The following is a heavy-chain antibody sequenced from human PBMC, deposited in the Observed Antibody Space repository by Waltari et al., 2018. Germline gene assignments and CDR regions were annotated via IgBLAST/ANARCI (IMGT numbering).Heavy chain of an antibody. D-gene: IGHD6-6*01. Sequence: QVQLQQWGAGLLKPSETLSLTCAVYGGSFSGYYWSWIRQPPGKGLEWMGEINHSGSTNTNPALKGRVTISVDTSKNQFSRKLSSVTAADTAVYYCARRWSIAAPAFDYWGQGTLVTVSS. J-gene: IGHJ4*02. CDR2: INHSGST. CDR3: ARRWSIAAPAFDY. CDR1: GGSFSGYY. V-gene: IGHV4-34*01.